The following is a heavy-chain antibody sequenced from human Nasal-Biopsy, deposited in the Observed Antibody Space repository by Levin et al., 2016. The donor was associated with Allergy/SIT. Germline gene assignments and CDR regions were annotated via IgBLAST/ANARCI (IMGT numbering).Heavy chain of an antibody. D-gene: IGHD2-2*01. CDR2: FYDSGRI. Sequence: SETLSLTCTVSGGSIRRISYFWGWIRQPPGKGLEWIGSFYDSGRIYYNLSLQGRISMSVDTSKNQLSLKVASVTAADTAIYYCARHAGNSGYCGPTTCYNWFDPWGQGTLVTVSS. J-gene: IGHJ5*02. CDR3: ARHAGNSGYCGPTTCYNWFDP. V-gene: IGHV4-39*01. CDR1: GGSIRRISYF.